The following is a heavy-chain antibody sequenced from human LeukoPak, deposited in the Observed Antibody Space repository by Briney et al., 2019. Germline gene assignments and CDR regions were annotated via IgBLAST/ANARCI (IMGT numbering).Heavy chain of an antibody. CDR3: AREPPNPLYCSSTSCYI. D-gene: IGHD2-2*02. CDR1: GVSISSSYSY. CDR2: IYHSGST. V-gene: IGHV4-39*07. Sequence: SETLSLTCTVSGVSISSSYSYWGWIRQPPGKGLEWIGSIYHSGSTYYNPSLKSRVTISVDTSKNQFSLKLSSVTAADTAVYYCAREPPNPLYCSSTSCYIWGQGTLVTVSS. J-gene: IGHJ4*02.